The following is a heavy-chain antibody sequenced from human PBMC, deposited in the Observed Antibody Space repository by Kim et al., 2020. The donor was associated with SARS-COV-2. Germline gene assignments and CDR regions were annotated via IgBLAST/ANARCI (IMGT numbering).Heavy chain of an antibody. CDR2: INSSSGTR. Sequence: GGSLRLSCAASGFTFSSYSMNWVRQAPGKGLEWVSYINSSSGTRYYADAVKGRFTISRDNAKNSLYLQMNSLRAEDTAVYYCARDLGYYDSSGYSDYWGKGTLLTVS. CDR3: ARDLGYYDSSGYSDY. J-gene: IGHJ4*02. V-gene: IGHV3-48*04. D-gene: IGHD3-22*01. CDR1: GFTFSSYS.